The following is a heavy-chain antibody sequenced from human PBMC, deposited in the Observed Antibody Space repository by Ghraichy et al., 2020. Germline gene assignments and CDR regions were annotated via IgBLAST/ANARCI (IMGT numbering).Heavy chain of an antibody. Sequence: ASVKVSCKASGYTFTGYYMHWVRQAPGQGLEWMGWINPNSGGTNYAQKFQGRVTMTRDTSISTAYMELSRLRSDDTAVYYCARSGSMRYYDFWSGSGNWFDPWGQGTLVTVSS. J-gene: IGHJ5*02. CDR2: INPNSGGT. CDR1: GYTFTGYY. V-gene: IGHV1-2*02. D-gene: IGHD3-3*01. CDR3: ARSGSMRYYDFWSGSGNWFDP.